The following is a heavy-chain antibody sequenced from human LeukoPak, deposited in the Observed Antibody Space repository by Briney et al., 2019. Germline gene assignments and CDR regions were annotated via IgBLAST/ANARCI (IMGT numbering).Heavy chain of an antibody. CDR1: GFTFSSYG. V-gene: IGHV3-21*04. CDR3: TKDFRGSGYFFDY. Sequence: GGSLRLSCAASGFTFSSYGMHWVRQAPGKGLEWVSSISSSSSYIYYADSVKGRFTISRDNSKNTLYLQMDSLRAEDTAIYYCTKDFRGSGYFFDYWGQGTPVTVSS. D-gene: IGHD3-10*01. J-gene: IGHJ4*02. CDR2: ISSSSSYI.